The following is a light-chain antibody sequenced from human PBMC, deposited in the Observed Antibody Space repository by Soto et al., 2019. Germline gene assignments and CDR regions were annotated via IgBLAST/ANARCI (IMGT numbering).Light chain of an antibody. J-gene: IGKJ5*01. CDR1: QDITNY. CDR2: GAS. Sequence: DIQMTQSPSSLSASVGDSVTITCQARQDITNYLNWYQQKPGKAPNFLSYGASNLDTGVLSRFSGSGSGTDFTFTISRLQAEDIGTYFCKQYDSVFTFGQGTRLEIK. V-gene: IGKV1-33*01. CDR3: KQYDSVFT.